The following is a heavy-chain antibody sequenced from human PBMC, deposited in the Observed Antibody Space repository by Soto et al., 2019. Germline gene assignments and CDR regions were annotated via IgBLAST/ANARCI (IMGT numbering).Heavy chain of an antibody. CDR1: GGSISSYY. CDR2: IFYIGST. D-gene: IGHD6-13*01. V-gene: IGHV4-59*08. Sequence: SETLSLTCTVSGGSISSYYWSWIRQPPGKGLEWIGYIFYIGSTNYNPSLKSRVTISVDTSKNQFSLKLSSVTAADTAVYYCARRYSSSLDFWGQGTLVTVSS. CDR3: ARRYSSSLDF. J-gene: IGHJ4*02.